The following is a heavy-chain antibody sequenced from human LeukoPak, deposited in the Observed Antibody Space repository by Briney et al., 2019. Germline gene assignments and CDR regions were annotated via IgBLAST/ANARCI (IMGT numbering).Heavy chain of an antibody. CDR2: IYSGGST. V-gene: IGHV3-53*01. Sequence: GGSLRLSCAVSGLIVSRNYMTWVRQAPGKGLEWVSVIYSGGSTYYADSVKGRFTISRDNAKNSLYLQMNSLRAEDTAVYYCARANYGDFWGQGTLVTVSS. CDR1: GLIVSRNY. J-gene: IGHJ4*02. CDR3: ARANYGDF.